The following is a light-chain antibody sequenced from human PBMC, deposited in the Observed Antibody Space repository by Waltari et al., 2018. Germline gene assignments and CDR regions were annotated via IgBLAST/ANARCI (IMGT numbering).Light chain of an antibody. CDR2: RNN. J-gene: IGLJ1*01. Sequence: QSVLTQPPSASGTPGQRVTISCSGSSSIIGSNYVYWYQQLPGTAPKLLMYRNNQRPSGVADRFSGSKSGTSASLAISGVRSEDEVDYYCATWDDSLSGPVFGTGTKVIVL. V-gene: IGLV1-47*01. CDR1: SSIIGSNY. CDR3: ATWDDSLSGPV.